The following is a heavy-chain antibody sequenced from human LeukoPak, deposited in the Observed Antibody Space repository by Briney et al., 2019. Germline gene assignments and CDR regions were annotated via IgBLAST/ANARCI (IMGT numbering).Heavy chain of an antibody. CDR2: INPSGGST. D-gene: IGHD4-17*01. J-gene: IGHJ3*02. CDR3: ARDYAGPYGDYTDDAFDI. CDR1: GYTFTSYY. Sequence: GASVKVSCKASGYTFTSYYMHWVRQAPGQGLEWMGIINPSGGSTSYAQKFQGTVTMTRDTSTSTVYMELSSLRSEDTAVYYCARDYAGPYGDYTDDAFDIWGQGTMVTVSS. V-gene: IGHV1-46*01.